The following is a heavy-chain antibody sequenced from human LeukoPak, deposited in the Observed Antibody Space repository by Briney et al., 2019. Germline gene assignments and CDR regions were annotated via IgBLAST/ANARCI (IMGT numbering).Heavy chain of an antibody. CDR3: ARDLWFGESAPIYYYGMDV. V-gene: IGHV3-21*01. J-gene: IGHJ6*02. CDR1: GFTFSSYS. CDR2: ISSSSSYI. D-gene: IGHD3-10*01. Sequence: GGSLRLSCAASGFTFSSYSMNWVRQAPGKGLEWVSSISSSSSYIYYADSVKGRFTISRDNAKNSLYLQMNGLRAEDTAVYYCARDLWFGESAPIYYYGMDVWGQGTTVTVSS.